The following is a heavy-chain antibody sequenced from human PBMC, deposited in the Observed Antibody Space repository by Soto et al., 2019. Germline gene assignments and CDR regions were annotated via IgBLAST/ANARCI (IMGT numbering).Heavy chain of an antibody. CDR2: ISCSGGST. V-gene: IGHV3-23*01. J-gene: IGHJ4*02. D-gene: IGHD4-17*01. CDR3: AKDRPPMATVTTGGFDY. CDR1: GFTFSSYA. Sequence: GGSLRLSCAASGFTFSSYAMSWVRQAPGKGLEWVSAISCSGGSTYYADSVKGRFTISRDNSKNTLYLQMNSLRAEDTAVYYCAKDRPPMATVTTGGFDYWGQGTLVTVS.